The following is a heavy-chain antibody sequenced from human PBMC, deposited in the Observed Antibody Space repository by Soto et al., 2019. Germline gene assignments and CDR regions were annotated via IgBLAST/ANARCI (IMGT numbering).Heavy chain of an antibody. V-gene: IGHV3-23*01. CDR3: ARGPRAPPPHDYGMDV. CDR1: GFTFSSHV. J-gene: IGHJ6*02. Sequence: EVQLLESGGGLVQPGGSLRLSCAASGFTFSSHVMNWVRQAPGKGLEWVAAISGGGGTTYYGDSVEGRFTMSRDNSKNTLYLQMHSLRTDDTAVYYCARGPRAPPPHDYGMDVWGQGTAVTVSS. CDR2: ISGGGGTT.